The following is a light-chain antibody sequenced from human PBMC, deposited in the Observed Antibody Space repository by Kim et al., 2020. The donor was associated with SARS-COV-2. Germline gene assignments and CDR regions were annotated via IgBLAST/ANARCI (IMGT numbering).Light chain of an antibody. CDR1: QGISNY. CDR3: QEYNSAPFT. Sequence: ASVGDRVTITCRASQGISNYLAWYQQKPWKVPKLLIYAASTVQSGVPSRFSGSGSGTDFALTISSLQPEDVAADCCQEYNSAPFTFGPGTKVDIK. V-gene: IGKV1-27*01. CDR2: AAS. J-gene: IGKJ3*01.